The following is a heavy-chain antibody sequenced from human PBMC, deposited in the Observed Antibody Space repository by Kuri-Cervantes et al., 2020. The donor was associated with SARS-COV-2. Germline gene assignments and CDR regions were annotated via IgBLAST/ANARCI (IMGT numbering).Heavy chain of an antibody. CDR1: GFTFSGHW. V-gene: IGHV3-74*01. J-gene: IGHJ6*02. D-gene: IGHD6-19*01. Sequence: GGSLRLSCAASGFTFSGHWIHWVRQAPGKGLVWVSRINPDGSYTNNADSVKGRFTLSRDNAKNMLFLQMNSLRAEDTAVYYCARGLFMGVSGWYFFDYYYGMDVWGQGTTVTVSS. CDR3: ARGLFMGVSGWYFFDYYYGMDV. CDR2: INPDGSYT.